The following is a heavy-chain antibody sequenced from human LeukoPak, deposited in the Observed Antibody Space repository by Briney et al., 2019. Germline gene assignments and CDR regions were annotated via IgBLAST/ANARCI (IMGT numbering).Heavy chain of an antibody. Sequence: PGGSLRLSCAASGFTFSSYSMNWVRQAPGKGLEWVSSISSSSSSSYIYYADSVKGRFTISRDNAKNSLYLQMNSLRAEDTAVYYCARVRRSSGWYLNDYWGQGTLVTVSS. CDR1: GFTFSSYS. J-gene: IGHJ4*02. D-gene: IGHD6-19*01. V-gene: IGHV3-21*01. CDR3: ARVRRSSGWYLNDY. CDR2: ISSSSSSSYI.